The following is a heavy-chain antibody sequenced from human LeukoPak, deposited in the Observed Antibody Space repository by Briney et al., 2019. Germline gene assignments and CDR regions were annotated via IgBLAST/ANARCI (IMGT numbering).Heavy chain of an antibody. CDR2: ITSSSSYI. CDR3: ARTLVVGATSDDDY. CDR1: GFTFSSYA. D-gene: IGHD1-26*01. Sequence: GGSLRLSCAASGFTFSSYAMNWVRQAPGKGLEWVSSITSSSSYIFYADSVRGRFTISRDNAKNSLYLEMNGLRAEDTAMYYCARTLVVGATSDDDYWGQGTLVTVSA. J-gene: IGHJ4*02. V-gene: IGHV3-21*01.